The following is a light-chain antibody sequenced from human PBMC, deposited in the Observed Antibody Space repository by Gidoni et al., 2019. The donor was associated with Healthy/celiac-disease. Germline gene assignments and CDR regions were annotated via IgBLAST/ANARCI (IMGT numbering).Light chain of an antibody. J-gene: IGKJ1*01. V-gene: IGKV1-5*03. CDR3: QQYNSYPWT. CDR2: KAS. Sequence: IQMTQSPSTLSASEGDRVTITCRAIKSISSWLAWYQQKPGKAPKLLIYKASSLESGVPSRFGGSGSGTEFTLTISILQPDDFATYYGQQYNSYPWTFGQGTKVEIK. CDR1: KSISSW.